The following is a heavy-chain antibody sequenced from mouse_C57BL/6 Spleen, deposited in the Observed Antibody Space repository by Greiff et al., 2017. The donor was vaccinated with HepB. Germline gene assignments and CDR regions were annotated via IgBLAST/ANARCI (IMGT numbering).Heavy chain of an antibody. CDR3: ARDRGTTPYYFDY. V-gene: IGHV5-4*01. Sequence: EVKVVESGGGLVKPGGSLKLSCAASGFTFSSYAMSWVRQTPEKRLEWVATISDGGSYTYYPDNVKGRFTISRDNAKNNLYLQMSHLKSEDTAMYYCARDRGTTPYYFDYWGQGTTLTVSS. J-gene: IGHJ2*01. CDR2: ISDGGSYT. CDR1: GFTFSSYA. D-gene: IGHD1-1*01.